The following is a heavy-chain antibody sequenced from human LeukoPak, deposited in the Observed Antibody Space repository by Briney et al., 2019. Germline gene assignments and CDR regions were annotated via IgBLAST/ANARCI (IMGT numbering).Heavy chain of an antibody. Sequence: SGGSLRLSCAASGFTFSSYWMHWVRQVPGKGLVWVSRINRDGSSTSYADSVKGRFTISRDSAKNTLYLQMNSLRAEDMAVYYCARGYCGGDCYGDWGQGTLVTVSS. CDR3: ARGYCGGDCYGD. D-gene: IGHD2-21*02. CDR1: GFTFSSYW. V-gene: IGHV3-74*01. CDR2: INRDGSST. J-gene: IGHJ1*01.